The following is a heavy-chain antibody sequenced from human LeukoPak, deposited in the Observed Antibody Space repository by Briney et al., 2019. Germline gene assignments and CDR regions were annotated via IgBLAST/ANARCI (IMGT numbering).Heavy chain of an antibody. Sequence: PGGSLRPSCAASGFTFSSYSMNWVRQAPGKGLEWVSSISSSSSYIYYADSVKGRFTISRDNAKNSLYLQMNSLRAEDTAVYYCARDMRCSSTSCYIGGIDYWGQGTLVTVSS. CDR3: ARDMRCSSTSCYIGGIDY. D-gene: IGHD2-2*02. CDR2: ISSSSSYI. CDR1: GFTFSSYS. V-gene: IGHV3-21*01. J-gene: IGHJ4*02.